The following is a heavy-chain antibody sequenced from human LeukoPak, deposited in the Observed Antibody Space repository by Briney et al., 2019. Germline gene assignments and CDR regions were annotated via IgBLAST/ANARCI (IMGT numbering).Heavy chain of an antibody. CDR1: GYTLTVLS. Sequence: GASVKVSCKVSGYTLTVLSMHWVRQAPGKGLEWMGGFDPEDGETIYAQKFQGRVTMTEDTSTDTAYMELSSLRSEDTAVYYCATGGGLVATILGTFFDYWGQGTLVTVSS. J-gene: IGHJ4*02. D-gene: IGHD5-12*01. CDR3: ATGGGLVATILGTFFDY. V-gene: IGHV1-24*01. CDR2: FDPEDGET.